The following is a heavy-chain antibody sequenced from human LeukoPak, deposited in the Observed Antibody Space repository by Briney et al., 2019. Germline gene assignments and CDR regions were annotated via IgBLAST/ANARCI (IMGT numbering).Heavy chain of an antibody. V-gene: IGHV3-21*01. CDR1: GFTFSSYS. CDR3: ASLAAAGHFDY. CDR2: ISSSSSYI. D-gene: IGHD6-13*01. Sequence: PGGSLRLSCAASGFTFSSYSMNWARQAPGKGLEWVSSISSSSSYIYYADSVKGRFTISRDNAKNSLYLQMNSLRAEDTAVYYCASLAAAGHFDYWGQGTLVTVSS. J-gene: IGHJ4*02.